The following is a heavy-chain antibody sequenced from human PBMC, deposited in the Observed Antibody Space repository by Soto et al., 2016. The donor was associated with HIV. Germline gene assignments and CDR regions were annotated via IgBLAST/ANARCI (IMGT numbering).Heavy chain of an antibody. CDR2: IFSNGDT. Sequence: VQLQESGPGLVRPSETLSLTCSVSGGSISNYYWSWIRQPPGKGLEWIGYIFSNGDTKFNPSLESRVTMSVDTSKSQLSLEVNSVTTADTAVYYCALGRGYNLNWGQGTLVTVSS. D-gene: IGHD5-12*01. CDR3: ALGRGYNLN. CDR1: GGSISNYY. J-gene: IGHJ4*02. V-gene: IGHV4-59*01.